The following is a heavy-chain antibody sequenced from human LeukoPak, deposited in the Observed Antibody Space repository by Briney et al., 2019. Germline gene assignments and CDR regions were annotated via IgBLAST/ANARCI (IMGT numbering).Heavy chain of an antibody. CDR2: IYYSGST. V-gene: IGHV4-59*01. J-gene: IGHJ4*02. Sequence: SETLPLTCTVSGGSISSYYWSWIRQPPGKGLEWIGYIYYSGSTNYNPSLKSRVTISVYTSKNQFSLKLSSVTAADTAVYYCARYSSSWYPFDYWGQGTLVTVSS. CDR1: GGSISSYY. CDR3: ARYSSSWYPFDY. D-gene: IGHD6-13*01.